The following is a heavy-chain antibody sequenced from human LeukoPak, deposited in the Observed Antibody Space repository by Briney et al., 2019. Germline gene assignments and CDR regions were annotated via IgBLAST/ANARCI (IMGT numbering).Heavy chain of an antibody. J-gene: IGHJ3*02. Sequence: ASVKISCKVSGYTFTDYYMHWVQQAPGKGLEWMGLVDPEDGETIYAEKFQGRVTITADTSTDTAYMELSSLRSEDTAVYYCATLEHYYGSGSYYNPRPGAFDTWGQGTMVTVSS. CDR1: GYTFTDYY. CDR3: ATLEHYYGSGSYYNPRPGAFDT. CDR2: VDPEDGET. D-gene: IGHD3-10*01. V-gene: IGHV1-69-2*01.